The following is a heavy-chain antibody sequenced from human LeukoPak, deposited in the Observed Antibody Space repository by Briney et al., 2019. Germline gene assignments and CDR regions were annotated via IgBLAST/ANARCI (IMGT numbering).Heavy chain of an antibody. CDR1: GGTFSSYA. V-gene: IGHV1-69*06. D-gene: IGHD5-12*01. Sequence: ASVKVSCKASGGTFSSYAISWVRQAPGQGLEWMGGIIPIFGTANYAQKFQGRVTITADKSTSTAYMELSSLRSEDTAVYYCARARTAGYSGYDSALYYYYYYMDVWGKGTTVTVSS. CDR2: IIPIFGTA. CDR3: ARARTAGYSGYDSALYYYYYYMDV. J-gene: IGHJ6*03.